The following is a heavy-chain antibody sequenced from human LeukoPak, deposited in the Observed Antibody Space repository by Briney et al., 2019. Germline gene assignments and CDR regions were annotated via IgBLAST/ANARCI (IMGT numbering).Heavy chain of an antibody. CDR1: GFTFSIYE. D-gene: IGHD3-10*02. V-gene: IGHV3-48*03. J-gene: IGHJ6*04. CDR3: AELGITMIGGV. CDR2: IIGSGSTV. Sequence: GGSLRLSCAASGFTFSIYEMNWVRQAPGKGLEWVSYIIGSGSTVYYADSVKGRFTISRDNAKNSLYLQMNSLRGEDTAVYYCAELGITMIGGVWGKGTTVTISS.